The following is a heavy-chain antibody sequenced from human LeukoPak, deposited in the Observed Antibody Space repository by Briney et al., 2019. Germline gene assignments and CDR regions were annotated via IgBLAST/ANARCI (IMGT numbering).Heavy chain of an antibody. J-gene: IGHJ1*01. CDR1: GGSFSDYF. V-gene: IGHV4-34*01. Sequence: PSETLSLTRAVYGGSFSDYFWTWVRQSPRKGLEWIAEIYRGNTNYNPSLKSRATTSVDTSKNQFSLRLSSVTAADTAVYYCARGDADCWECFHHWGQGALVTVSS. CDR3: ARGDADCWECFHH. D-gene: IGHD2-21*02. CDR2: IYRGNT.